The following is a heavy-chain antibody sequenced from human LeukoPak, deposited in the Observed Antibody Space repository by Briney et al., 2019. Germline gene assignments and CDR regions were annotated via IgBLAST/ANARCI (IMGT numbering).Heavy chain of an antibody. CDR3: ARGQGSSSYYYYMDV. CDR1: GGSFSGYY. V-gene: IGHV4-34*01. Sequence: WETLSLTCAVYGGSFSGYYWSWIRQPPGKGLDWIGEINHSGSTNYNPSLKSRVTISVDTSKNQFSLKLSSVTAADTAVYYCARGQGSSSYYYYMDVWGTGTTVTVSS. CDR2: INHSGST. D-gene: IGHD6-13*01. J-gene: IGHJ6*03.